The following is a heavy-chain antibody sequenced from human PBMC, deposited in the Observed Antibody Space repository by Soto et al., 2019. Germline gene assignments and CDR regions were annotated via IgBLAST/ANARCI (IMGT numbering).Heavy chain of an antibody. Sequence: GGSLRLSFAASGFSFGSYALSWVRQAPGKGLEWVSTISGSDGKTFYADSVKGRFSISRDTSQSTLYLQMNSLIADDTAMYYCARWSYLDYWGQGTRVTVSS. V-gene: IGHV3-23*01. CDR2: ISGSDGKT. CDR3: ARWSYLDY. J-gene: IGHJ4*02. D-gene: IGHD3-3*01. CDR1: GFSFGSYA.